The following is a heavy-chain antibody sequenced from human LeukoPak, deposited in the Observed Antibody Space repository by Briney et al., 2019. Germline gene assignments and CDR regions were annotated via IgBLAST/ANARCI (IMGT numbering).Heavy chain of an antibody. J-gene: IGHJ3*01. CDR1: GYSISSGYY. CDR3: ARGEGA. CDR2: IYHSGST. Sequence: PSETLSLTCTVSGYSISSGYYWGWIRQPPGKGLEWIGSIYHSGSTYYNPSLKSRVTISVDTSKNQFSLKLSSVTAADTAVYYCARGEGAWGQGTMVTVSS. V-gene: IGHV4-38-2*02.